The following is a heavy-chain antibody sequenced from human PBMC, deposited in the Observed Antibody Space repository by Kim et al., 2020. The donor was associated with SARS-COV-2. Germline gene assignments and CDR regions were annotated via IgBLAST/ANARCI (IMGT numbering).Heavy chain of an antibody. CDR3: VKDADLIAVAGPPGDY. V-gene: IGHV3-30*02. D-gene: IGHD6-19*01. J-gene: IGHJ4*02. Sequence: DSVKGRFTISRDDSKSMLYLQMNSLRPDDTAVYFCVKDADLIAVAGPPGDYWGQGTLVTVSS.